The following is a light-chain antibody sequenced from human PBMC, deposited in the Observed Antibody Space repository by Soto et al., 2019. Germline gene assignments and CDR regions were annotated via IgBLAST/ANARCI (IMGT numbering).Light chain of an antibody. J-gene: IGLJ2*01. V-gene: IGLV4-69*01. CDR1: TGHTSHA. CDR3: QTWGTGIVV. Sequence: QLVLTQPPSASASLGASVKLTCTLSTGHTSHAIAWHQQQPEKGPRYLMKVNSDGSHTKGDGIPDRFSGSSSGPERFLIISTLQSEDEADYYCQTWGTGIVVFGGGTKLPVL. CDR2: VNSDGSH.